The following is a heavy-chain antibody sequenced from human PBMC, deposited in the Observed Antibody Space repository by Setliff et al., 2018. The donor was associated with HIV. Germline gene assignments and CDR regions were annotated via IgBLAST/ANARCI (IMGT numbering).Heavy chain of an antibody. D-gene: IGHD3-10*01. V-gene: IGHV3-48*01. J-gene: IGHJ4*02. Sequence: GGSLRLSCAASGFTFSSYSMNWVRQAPGKGLEWLSYISSTSTTIYYADSVKGRFTISRDNAKNSLYLQMNSLRGEDTAVYFCVPHYHEEWGQGTLVTVSS. CDR3: VPHYHEE. CDR2: ISSTSTTI. CDR1: GFTFSSYS.